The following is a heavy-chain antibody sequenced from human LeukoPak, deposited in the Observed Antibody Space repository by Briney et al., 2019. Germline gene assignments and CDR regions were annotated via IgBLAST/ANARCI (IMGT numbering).Heavy chain of an antibody. Sequence: PGGSLRLSCAASGFTFSNHGMNWVRQAPGKWLEWVSGISPSGDIRYYADSVKGRFTISRDNSKNTLYLEVISLTAEDTAVYYCAKDDAWLRFGEWSQGTLVTVSS. D-gene: IGHD3-10*01. V-gene: IGHV3-23*01. CDR2: ISPSGDIR. J-gene: IGHJ4*02. CDR3: AKDDAWLRFGE. CDR1: GFTFSNHG.